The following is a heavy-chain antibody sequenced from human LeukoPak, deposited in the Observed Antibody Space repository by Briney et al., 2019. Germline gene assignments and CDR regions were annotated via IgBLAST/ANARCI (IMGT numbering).Heavy chain of an antibody. V-gene: IGHV3-30-3*01. CDR3: ARGTGTRVAPYYFDH. CDR2: ISYDGNNK. J-gene: IGHJ4*02. Sequence: GSLRLSCAASGFAFSSFAMHWVRQAPGKGLEWVAVISYDGNNKYYADSVKGRFTISRDNSKNTLYLQMNSLRTEDTTMYYCARGTGTRVAPYYFDHWGQGTLVTVSS. CDR1: GFAFSSFA. D-gene: IGHD1-1*01.